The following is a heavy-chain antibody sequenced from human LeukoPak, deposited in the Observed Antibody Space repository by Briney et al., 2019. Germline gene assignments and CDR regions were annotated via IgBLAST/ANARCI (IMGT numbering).Heavy chain of an antibody. Sequence: GGSLRLSCAASGFTFTTYTMNWVRQAPGKGLEWVSSISPTGTDMFYADSVKGRSTISRDNAKNSLYLQMDSLRAEDTAVYYCAPRGGTATYYWGQGTLVTVSS. CDR1: GFTFTTYT. D-gene: IGHD2-15*01. CDR3: APRGGTATYY. V-gene: IGHV3-21*01. J-gene: IGHJ4*02. CDR2: ISPTGTDM.